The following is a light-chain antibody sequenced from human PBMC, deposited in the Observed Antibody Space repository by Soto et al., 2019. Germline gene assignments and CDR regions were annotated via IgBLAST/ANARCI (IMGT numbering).Light chain of an antibody. J-gene: IGKJ5*01. V-gene: IGKV3-11*01. Sequence: VVLHQSSGTLSLSPGERATLSCRASQSVSSYLAWYQQKPCQAARLLMYDTSTRATGIPARFTGSGSGTDFTLTITSQQSEDFAVYYCQQYITWRSISFGQRTRPEIK. CDR1: QSVSSY. CDR2: DTS. CDR3: QQYITWRSIS.